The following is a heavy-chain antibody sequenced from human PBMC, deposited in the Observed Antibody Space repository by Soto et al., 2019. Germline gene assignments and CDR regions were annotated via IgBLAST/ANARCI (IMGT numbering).Heavy chain of an antibody. CDR3: ARENSDVGMDV. J-gene: IGHJ6*02. CDR2: INAGNGNT. D-gene: IGHD2-21*02. Sequence: GASVKVSCKASGYTFTSYAMHWVRQAPGQRLEWMGWINAGNGNTKYSRKFQGRVTITRDTSASTAYMELSSLRSEDTAVYYCARENSDVGMDVWGQGTTVTVSS. V-gene: IGHV1-3*01. CDR1: GYTFTSYA.